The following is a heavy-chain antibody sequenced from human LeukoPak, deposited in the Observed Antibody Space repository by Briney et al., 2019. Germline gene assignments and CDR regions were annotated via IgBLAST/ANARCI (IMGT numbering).Heavy chain of an antibody. V-gene: IGHV4-39*07. J-gene: IGHJ3*02. CDR2: IYHSGST. CDR3: ASDGPAGGWLQLRAFDI. Sequence: SETLSLTCTVSGGSISSSSYYWGWIRQPPGKGLEWIGEIYHSGSTNYNPSLKSRVTISVDKSKNQFSLKLSSVTAADTAVYYCASDGPAGGWLQLRAFDIWGQGTMVTVSS. D-gene: IGHD5-24*01. CDR1: GGSISSSSYY.